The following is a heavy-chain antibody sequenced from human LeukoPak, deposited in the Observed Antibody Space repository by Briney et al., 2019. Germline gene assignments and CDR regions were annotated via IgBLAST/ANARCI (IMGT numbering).Heavy chain of an antibody. Sequence: PGGSLRLSCVGSEFSFRGYAMHWVRQAPGQGLEYVSTITSHGGGIFYANSVKGRFTISRDNSKNTVFLQMGSLRAEDMAVYYCASSDDYSYYYLEVWGRGTTVTVSS. CDR2: ITSHGGGI. J-gene: IGHJ6*03. CDR1: EFSFRGYA. D-gene: IGHD5-24*01. CDR3: ASSDDYSYYYLEV. V-gene: IGHV3-64*01.